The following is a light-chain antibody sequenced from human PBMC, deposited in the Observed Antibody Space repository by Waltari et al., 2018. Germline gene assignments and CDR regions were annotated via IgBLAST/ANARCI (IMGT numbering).Light chain of an antibody. J-gene: IGKJ4*01. CDR2: ATS. V-gene: IGKV3-11*01. Sequence: IVLTQSPGTLSLSPGERATLSCRASQTITSLAWYHQTPGPAPRLLIYATSTRATGIPPRFTGSGSGTDFTLTINGLEPDDSAVYYCQQRSGWPLTFGGGTKVEIK. CDR3: QQRSGWPLT. CDR1: QTITS.